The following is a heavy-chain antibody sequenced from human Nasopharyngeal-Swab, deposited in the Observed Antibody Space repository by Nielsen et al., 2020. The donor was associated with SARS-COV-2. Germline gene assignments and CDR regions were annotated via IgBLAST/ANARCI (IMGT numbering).Heavy chain of an antibody. CDR2: INPSGGGP. D-gene: IGHD6-13*01. CDR3: ARDLKVAAGSQFDY. Sequence: WVRQAPGRGLEWMGLINPSGGGPSYAQKFQGRVTMTRDTSTSTVYMELSSLTSEDAAVYYCARDLKVAAGSQFDYWGQGTLVTVSS. J-gene: IGHJ4*02. V-gene: IGHV1-46*01.